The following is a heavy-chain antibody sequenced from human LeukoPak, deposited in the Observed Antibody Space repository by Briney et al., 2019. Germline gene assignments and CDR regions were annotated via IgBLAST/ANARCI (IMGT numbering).Heavy chain of an antibody. CDR1: GFTFSDYA. V-gene: IGHV3-33*01. Sequence: PGRSLRLSCAASGFTFSDYAKHWVRQAPGKGLEWVALTWFDGSNNHYADSVKGRFSISRDNSKNTLYLQMNSLRAEDTAVYYCARDSVMTTMTADPDYWGQGTLVTVSS. J-gene: IGHJ4*02. D-gene: IGHD4-17*01. CDR3: ARDSVMTTMTADPDY. CDR2: TWFDGSNN.